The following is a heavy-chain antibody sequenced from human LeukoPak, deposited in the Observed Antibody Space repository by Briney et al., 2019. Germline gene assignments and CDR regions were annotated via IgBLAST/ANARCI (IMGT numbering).Heavy chain of an antibody. Sequence: SETLSLTCTVSGGSLSSYFWSWVWQPPGKGLEWIGYVYYSGSTQYNSSLKSRLTISVDTSKNQFSLKLSSVTAADTAVYYCTRASPIRCSGGSCFSGAHYYYYYGMDVWGQGTTVTVSS. J-gene: IGHJ6*02. CDR1: GGSLSSYF. D-gene: IGHD2-15*01. CDR3: TRASPIRCSGGSCFSGAHYYYYYGMDV. CDR2: VYYSGST. V-gene: IGHV4-59*01.